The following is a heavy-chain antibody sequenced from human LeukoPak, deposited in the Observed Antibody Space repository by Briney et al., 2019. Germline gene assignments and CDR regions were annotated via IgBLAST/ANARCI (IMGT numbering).Heavy chain of an antibody. CDR2: MNPNSGNT. Sequence: ASVKVSCKASGFTFTSHDYNWVRQATGQGLEWMGWMNPNSGNTGYAQKFQGRVTMTRDTSITTVYMELSSLTSEDTAVYYCARDAVGYCSGGSCYSDWGQGTLVTVSS. J-gene: IGHJ4*02. CDR1: GFTFTSHD. V-gene: IGHV1-8*01. D-gene: IGHD2-15*01. CDR3: ARDAVGYCSGGSCYSD.